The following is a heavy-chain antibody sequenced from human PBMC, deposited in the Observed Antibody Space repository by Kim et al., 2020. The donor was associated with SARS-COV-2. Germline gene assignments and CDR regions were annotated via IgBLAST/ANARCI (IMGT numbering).Heavy chain of an antibody. J-gene: IGHJ6*04. V-gene: IGHV3-30*18. CDR2: ISYDGSNK. Sequence: GGSLRLSCAASGFTFSSYGMHWVRQAPGKGLEWVAVISYDGSNKYYADSVKGRFTISRDNSKNTLYLQMNSLRAEDTAVYYCAKDERGYYYYNGMYMWGEEAPVSVSS. CDR3: AKDERGYYYYNGMYM. CDR1: GFTFSSYG.